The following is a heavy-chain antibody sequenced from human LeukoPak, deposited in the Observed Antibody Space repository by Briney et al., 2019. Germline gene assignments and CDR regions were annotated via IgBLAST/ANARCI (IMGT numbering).Heavy chain of an antibody. D-gene: IGHD5-24*01. CDR1: GGSISSYY. Sequence: KASETLSLTCTVSGGSISSYYWSWIRQPAGKGLEWIGRIYTSGSTNYNPSLKSRVTISVDTSKNQFSLKLSSVTAADTAVYYCARGLSRDGYNGLYWYFDLWGRGTLVTVSS. CDR3: ARGLSRDGYNGLYWYFDL. CDR2: IYTSGST. J-gene: IGHJ2*01. V-gene: IGHV4-4*07.